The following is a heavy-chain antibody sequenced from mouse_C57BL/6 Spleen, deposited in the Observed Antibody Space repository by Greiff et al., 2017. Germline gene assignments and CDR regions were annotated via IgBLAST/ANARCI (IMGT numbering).Heavy chain of an antibody. D-gene: IGHD1-1*01. V-gene: IGHV1-74*01. J-gene: IGHJ4*01. Sequence: QVQLQQPGAELVKPGASVKVSCKASGYTFTSYWMHWVKQRPGQGLEWIGRIHPSDSDTNYNQKFKGKATLTVDKSSSTAYMQLSSLTSEDSAVYYCAAYNFSSLYYYAMDYWGQGTSVTVSS. CDR2: IHPSDSDT. CDR1: GYTFTSYW. CDR3: AAYNFSSLYYYAMDY.